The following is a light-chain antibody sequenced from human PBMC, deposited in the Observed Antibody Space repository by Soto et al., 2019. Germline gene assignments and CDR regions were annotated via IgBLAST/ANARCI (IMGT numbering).Light chain of an antibody. Sequence: EIVMTQSPATLSLSPGERATLSCRASQSVSSNLAWYQQKPGQAPRLLVYGASTRATGIPARFSGSGSGTEFTLTISSLQSEDFAVYSCQQYFHWPRAFGQGTKVEIK. CDR1: QSVSSN. CDR2: GAS. CDR3: QQYFHWPRA. V-gene: IGKV3-15*01. J-gene: IGKJ1*01.